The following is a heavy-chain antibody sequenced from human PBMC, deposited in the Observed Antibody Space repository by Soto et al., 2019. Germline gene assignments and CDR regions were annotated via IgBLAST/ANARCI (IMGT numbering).Heavy chain of an antibody. D-gene: IGHD5-12*01. CDR1: GFTFSNFA. J-gene: IGHJ5*02. CDR3: AKDVAENL. V-gene: IGHV3-23*01. Sequence: GGSLRLSCAASGFTFSNFALNWVRQAPGKGLEWVSTISASGKSTYYADSVRGRFTISRDNSGNMLFLQMNGLGADDAAVYYCAKDVAENLWGKGALVTVSS. CDR2: ISASGKST.